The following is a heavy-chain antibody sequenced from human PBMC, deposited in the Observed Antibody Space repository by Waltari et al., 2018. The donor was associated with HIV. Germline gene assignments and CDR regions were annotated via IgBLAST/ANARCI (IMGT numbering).Heavy chain of an antibody. Sequence: QLQLQESGPGLVKPSETLSLTCTVSGGSISSSSYYWGWIRQPPGKGLGGIGSIYYSGSTYYNPSLKSRVTISVDTSKNQFSLKLSSVTAADTAVYYCARQGKYCSSTSCYGSYYYYYGMDVWGQGTTVTVSS. CDR3: ARQGKYCSSTSCYGSYYYYYGMDV. D-gene: IGHD2-2*01. CDR2: IYYSGST. CDR1: GGSISSSSYY. V-gene: IGHV4-39*01. J-gene: IGHJ6*02.